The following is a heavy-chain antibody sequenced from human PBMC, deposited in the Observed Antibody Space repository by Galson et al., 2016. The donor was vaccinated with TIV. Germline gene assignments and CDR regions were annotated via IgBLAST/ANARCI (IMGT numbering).Heavy chain of an antibody. CDR3: ARTRSAVAGASEI. Sequence: PALVKPPQTLTLTCTFSGFSLRTSGMCVSWIRQPPGKALEWLARIDWDDDKYYSTSLKTRLTISKDTPKNQVVLIMTKMDPVDTATYYCARTRSAVAGASEIWGQGTMVTVSP. CDR1: GFSLRTSGMC. CDR2: IDWDDDK. V-gene: IGHV2-70*11. J-gene: IGHJ3*02. D-gene: IGHD6-19*01.